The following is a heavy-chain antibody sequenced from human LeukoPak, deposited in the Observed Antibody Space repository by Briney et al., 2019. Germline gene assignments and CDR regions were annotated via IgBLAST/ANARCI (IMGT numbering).Heavy chain of an antibody. CDR1: GFTFDDYG. CDR2: INWNGGST. CDR3: ARVLVGATNAFDY. D-gene: IGHD1-26*01. Sequence: PGGSLRLSCAASGFTFDDYGMSWVRQAPGKGLEWVSGINWNGGSTGYADSVKGRFTISRDNAKNSLYLQMNRLRAEDTALYYCARVLVGATNAFDYWGKGTLVTVSS. V-gene: IGHV3-20*04. J-gene: IGHJ4*02.